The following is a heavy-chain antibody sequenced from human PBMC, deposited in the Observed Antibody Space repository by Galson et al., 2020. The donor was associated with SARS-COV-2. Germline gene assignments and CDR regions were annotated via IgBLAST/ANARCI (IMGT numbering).Heavy chain of an antibody. D-gene: IGHD2-21*01. CDR3: ARGLSILWLDY. CDR2: ISSSSSTI. J-gene: IGHJ4*02. V-gene: IGHV3-48*04. CDR1: GFTFSSYS. Sequence: GGSLRLSCAASGFTFSSYSMNWVRQAPGKGLEWVSYISSSSSTIYYADSVKGRFTISRDNAKNSLYLQMNSLRAEDTAVYYCARGLSILWLDYWGQGTLVTVSS.